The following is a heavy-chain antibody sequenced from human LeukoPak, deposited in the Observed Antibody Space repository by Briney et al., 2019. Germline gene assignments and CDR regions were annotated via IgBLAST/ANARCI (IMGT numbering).Heavy chain of an antibody. V-gene: IGHV3-21*01. J-gene: IGHJ4*02. D-gene: IGHD3-10*01. CDR1: GFTFSSYS. Sequence: GGSLRLSCAASGFTFSSYSMNWVRQAPGKGLEWVSSISSSSSYIYYADSVKGRFTISRDNAKNSLYLQMNSLRAEDTAVYYCAKNRNYGSGSYEGGYWGQGTLVTVSS. CDR3: AKNRNYGSGSYEGGY. CDR2: ISSSSSYI.